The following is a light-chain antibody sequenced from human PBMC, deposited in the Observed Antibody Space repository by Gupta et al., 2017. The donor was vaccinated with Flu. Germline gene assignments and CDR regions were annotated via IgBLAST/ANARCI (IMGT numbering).Light chain of an antibody. CDR1: QSISTW. V-gene: IGKV1-5*03. CDR3: QQDSRSWT. J-gene: IGKJ1*01. Sequence: DIQMTQSPSTLSASVGDRVTITCRASQSISTWLAWYQQTPGKVPKVLISKASSLENGVPSRFSGSGSGTEFTLTISSLQPGDFGTYYCQQDSRSWTFGQGTKVEIK. CDR2: KAS.